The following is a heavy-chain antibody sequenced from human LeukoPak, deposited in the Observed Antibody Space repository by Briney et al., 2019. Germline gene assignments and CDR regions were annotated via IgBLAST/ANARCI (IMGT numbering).Heavy chain of an antibody. D-gene: IGHD1-26*01. CDR2: INDSGST. CDR1: GGSLSGYY. CDR3: ARAYSRNYSHFDD. V-gene: IGHV4-34*01. Sequence: SETLSLTWAVYGGSLSGYYWSWVRQPPGKGLGWIGEINDSGSTKYNPSLKSRVTISVDTSKNQFSLRLSALTAADTAMYFCARAYSRNYSHFDDWGQGTLVTVSS. J-gene: IGHJ4*02.